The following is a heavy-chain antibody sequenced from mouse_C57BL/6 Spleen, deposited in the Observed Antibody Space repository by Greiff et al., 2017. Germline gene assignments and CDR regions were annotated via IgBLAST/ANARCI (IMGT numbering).Heavy chain of an antibody. D-gene: IGHD1-1*01. CDR1: GYTFTSYW. J-gene: IGHJ2*01. Sequence: QVQLQQPGAELVKPGASVKMSCKASGYTFTSYWMTWVKQRPGQGLEWIGEIYPDSGSTNYNEKFKSKATLTVDKSSSTAYMQLSSRISEDSAVYYCARVGYYLRSRFSFCDWGTGTTLT. V-gene: IGHV1-55*01. CDR3: ARVGYYLRSRFSFCD. CDR2: IYPDSGST.